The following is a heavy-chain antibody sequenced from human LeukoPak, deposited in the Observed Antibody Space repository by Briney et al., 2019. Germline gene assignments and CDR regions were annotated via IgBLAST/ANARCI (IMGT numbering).Heavy chain of an antibody. CDR3: ARSTYSYDSSGYYYQLHRFDY. CDR2: ITTYNGYT. Sequence: ASVKVSCKTSGYTFTSYGISWVRQAPGQGLEWMGWITTYNGYTNCAQKLQGRVTMTTDTSTNTAYLELRSLRSDDTAVYYCARSTYSYDSSGYYYQLHRFDYWGQGTLVTVSS. J-gene: IGHJ4*02. V-gene: IGHV1-18*01. D-gene: IGHD3-22*01. CDR1: GYTFTSYG.